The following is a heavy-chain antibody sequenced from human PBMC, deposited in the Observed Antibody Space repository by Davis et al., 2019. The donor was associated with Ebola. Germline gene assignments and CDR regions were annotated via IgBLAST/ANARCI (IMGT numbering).Heavy chain of an antibody. CDR3: ARDYIVGATDDDY. CDR1: GYTFTNYG. Sequence: ASVKVSCKASGYTFTNYGITWVRQAPGQGLEWMGWINPHNGNTNYAQNVQGRVIMTSDTATSTAYMELSSLRSEDTAVYYCARDYIVGATDDDYWGQGTLVTVSS. D-gene: IGHD1-26*01. J-gene: IGHJ4*02. V-gene: IGHV1-18*04. CDR2: INPHNGNT.